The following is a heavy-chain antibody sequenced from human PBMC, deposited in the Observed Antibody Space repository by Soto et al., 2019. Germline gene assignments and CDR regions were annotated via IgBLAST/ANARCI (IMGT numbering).Heavy chain of an antibody. Sequence: QVQLVQSGAEVKKPGSSVKVSCKASGGTFSSYAISWVRQAPGQGLEWMGGIIPIFGTANYAQKFQGRVTITADESTSTAYMELSSLRSEDTAVYYCARRGTYSSSQGYYYYGMDVWGQGTTVTVSS. CDR2: IIPIFGTA. D-gene: IGHD6-13*01. CDR3: ARRGTYSSSQGYYYYGMDV. V-gene: IGHV1-69*01. CDR1: GGTFSSYA. J-gene: IGHJ6*02.